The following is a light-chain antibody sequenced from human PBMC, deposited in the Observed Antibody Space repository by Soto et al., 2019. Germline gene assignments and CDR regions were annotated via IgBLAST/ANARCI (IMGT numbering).Light chain of an antibody. V-gene: IGLV2-14*01. Sequence: QSALTQPASVSGSPGQSITISCTGTSSDVGGYDFVSWYQHHPGKAPKLIIYEVSTRPSGVSHRFSGSKSGNPASLTISGLQAEDEADYYCSSYTSDWGVFGTGTKVTVL. CDR2: EVS. J-gene: IGLJ1*01. CDR1: SSDVGGYDF. CDR3: SSYTSDWGV.